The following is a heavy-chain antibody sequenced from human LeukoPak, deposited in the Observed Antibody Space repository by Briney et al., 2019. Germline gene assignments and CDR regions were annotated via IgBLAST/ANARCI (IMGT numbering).Heavy chain of an antibody. CDR2: ISGSGGST. CDR1: GFTVSSNY. D-gene: IGHD6-13*01. CDR3: ATTAYSSRNY. J-gene: IGHJ4*02. Sequence: PGGSLRLSCSASGFTVSSNYMSWVRQAPGKGLEWVSAISGSGGSTYYADSVKGRFTISRDNSKNTLYLQMNSLRAEDTAVYYCATTAYSSRNYWGQGTLVTVSS. V-gene: IGHV3-23*01.